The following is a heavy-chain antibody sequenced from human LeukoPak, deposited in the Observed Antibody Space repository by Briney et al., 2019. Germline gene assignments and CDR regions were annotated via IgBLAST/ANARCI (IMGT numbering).Heavy chain of an antibody. Sequence: GGSLRLSCAASGFTFSDYYMSWIRQAPGKGLEWVSYISSSGSTIYYADSVKGRFTISRDNAKNSLYLQMNSLRAEDTAVYYCARAALRLFQTLDYWGRGTLVTVSS. J-gene: IGHJ4*02. V-gene: IGHV3-11*01. D-gene: IGHD3-22*01. CDR1: GFTFSDYY. CDR3: ARAALRLFQTLDY. CDR2: ISSSGSTI.